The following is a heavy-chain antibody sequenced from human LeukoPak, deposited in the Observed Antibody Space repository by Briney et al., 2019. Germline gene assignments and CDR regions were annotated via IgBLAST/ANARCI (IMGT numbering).Heavy chain of an antibody. J-gene: IGHJ4*02. Sequence: ASVKVSCKASGYTFTSYYMHWVRQAPGQGLECMGIINPSGGSTSYAQKFQGRVTMTRDMSTSTDYMELSSLRSDDTAVYYCARHKFPVWFGELLGTDYWGQGTLVTVSS. V-gene: IGHV1-46*03. CDR2: INPSGGST. CDR1: GYTFTSYY. CDR3: ARHKFPVWFGELLGTDY. D-gene: IGHD3-10*01.